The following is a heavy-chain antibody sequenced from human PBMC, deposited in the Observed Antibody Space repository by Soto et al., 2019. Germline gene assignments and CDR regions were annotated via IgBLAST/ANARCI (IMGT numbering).Heavy chain of an antibody. D-gene: IGHD5-12*01. CDR1: GGTFSSYA. CDR3: ARGGLTGGGYVGYYYYGMDV. V-gene: IGHV1-69*01. CDR2: IIPIFGTA. Sequence: QVQLVQSGAEVKKPGSSVKVSCKASGGTFSSYAISWVQQAPGQGLEWMGGIIPIFGTANYAQKFQGRVTITADESTSTAYMELSSLRSEDTAVYYCARGGLTGGGYVGYYYYGMDVWGQGTTVTVSS. J-gene: IGHJ6*02.